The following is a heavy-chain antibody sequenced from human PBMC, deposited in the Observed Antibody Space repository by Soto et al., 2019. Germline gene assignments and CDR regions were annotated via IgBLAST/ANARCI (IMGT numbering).Heavy chain of an antibody. CDR2: IWYDGSNK. Sequence: GGSLRLSCAASGFTFSSYGMHWVRQAPGKGLEWVAVIWYDGSNKYYADSVKGRFTISRENSKNTLYLQMNSLRAEDTAVYYCASGPIAVAGPGDYWGQGTLVTVSS. V-gene: IGHV3-33*01. D-gene: IGHD6-19*01. CDR3: ASGPIAVAGPGDY. CDR1: GFTFSSYG. J-gene: IGHJ4*02.